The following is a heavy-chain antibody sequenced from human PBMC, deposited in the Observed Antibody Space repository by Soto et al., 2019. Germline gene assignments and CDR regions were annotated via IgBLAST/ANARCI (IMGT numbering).Heavy chain of an antibody. CDR1: GDSISSGHYY. Sequence: QVQLQESGPGLVKPSQTLSLTCAVSGDSISSGHYYWSWIRQHPTTGLEWIGYIFHNGNTHYNPSLQSRASFSVDTSKNQFSLRLTSVTAADTAVYYCAREGSIITIFDYWGQGLLVTVSS. D-gene: IGHD1-20*01. V-gene: IGHV4-31*11. CDR2: IFHNGNT. CDR3: AREGSIITIFDY. J-gene: IGHJ4*02.